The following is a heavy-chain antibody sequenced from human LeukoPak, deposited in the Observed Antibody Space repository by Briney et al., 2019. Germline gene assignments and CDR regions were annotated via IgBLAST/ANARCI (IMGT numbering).Heavy chain of an antibody. CDR3: ARGHGDYVANWFDP. D-gene: IGHD4-17*01. J-gene: IGHJ5*02. V-gene: IGHV4-39*07. Sequence: PSETLSLTCTVSSGSISSSSYYWGWIRQPPGKGLEWIGSIYYSGSTYYDPSLESRVTISVDTSKNQFSLKLSSVTAADTAVYYCARGHGDYVANWFDPWGQGTLVTVPS. CDR1: SGSISSSSYY. CDR2: IYYSGST.